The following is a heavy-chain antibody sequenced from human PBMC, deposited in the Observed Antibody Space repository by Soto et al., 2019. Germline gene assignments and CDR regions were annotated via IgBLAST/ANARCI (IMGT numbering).Heavy chain of an antibody. J-gene: IGHJ4*02. CDR3: AKDKLRYFDWLNYYFDY. CDR2: ISGSGGST. V-gene: IGHV3-23*01. D-gene: IGHD3-9*01. CDR1: GFTFSSYA. Sequence: GGSLRLSCAASGFTFSSYAMSWVRQAPGKGLEWVSAISGSGGSTYYADSVKGRFTISRDNSKNTLYLQMNSLRAEDTAVYYCAKDKLRYFDWLNYYFDYWGQGTLVTVSS.